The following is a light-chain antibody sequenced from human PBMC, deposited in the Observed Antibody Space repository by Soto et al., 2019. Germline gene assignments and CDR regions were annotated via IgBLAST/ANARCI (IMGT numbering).Light chain of an antibody. V-gene: IGKV4-1*01. CDR3: QQYYETPFT. J-gene: IGKJ4*01. CDR2: WAS. CDR1: QSVFYRSTKTNY. Sequence: DIVMTQSPDSLTVSLGERATISWKSSQSVFYRSTKTNYLGWYQQKPGQRPRLLIYWASTREIGVPDRFSGSGSRTDFTLTISSLQAEDAAIYYCQQYYETPFTFGGGTKVEI.